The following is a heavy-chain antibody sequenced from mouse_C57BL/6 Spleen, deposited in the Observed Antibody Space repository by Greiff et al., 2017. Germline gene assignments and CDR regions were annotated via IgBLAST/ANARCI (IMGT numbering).Heavy chain of an antibody. J-gene: IGHJ1*03. D-gene: IGHD1-1*01. Sequence: VQLQESGSELRSPGSSVKLSCKDFDSEVFPIAYMSWVRQKPGHGFEWIGGILPSIGRTIYGEKFEDKATLDADTLSNTTYLELNRRTSEDSAIYYCARHEYGSSYLGYFDVWGTGTTVTVSS. CDR1: DSEVFPIAY. V-gene: IGHV15-2*01. CDR2: ILPSIGRT. CDR3: ARHEYGSSYLGYFDV.